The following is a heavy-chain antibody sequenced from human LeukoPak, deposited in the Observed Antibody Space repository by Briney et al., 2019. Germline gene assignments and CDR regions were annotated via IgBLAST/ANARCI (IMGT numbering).Heavy chain of an antibody. CDR3: VRLQPNTGEWAFDI. J-gene: IGHJ3*02. CDR1: GGSISSYY. D-gene: IGHD1-1*01. CDR2: ISNSGST. V-gene: IGHV4-59*01. Sequence: SETLSLTCTVSGGSISSYYWSWIRQPPGEGLEWIGYISNSGSTNYDPSLKSRVTISVDTSKNQLSLKLSYVTAADTAVYHCVRLQPNTGEWAFDIWGQGTMVSVSS.